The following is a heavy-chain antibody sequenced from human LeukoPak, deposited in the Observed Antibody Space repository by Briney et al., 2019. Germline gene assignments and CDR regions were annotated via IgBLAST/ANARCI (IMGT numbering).Heavy chain of an antibody. CDR3: SWELDVSFGRRLEH. V-gene: IGHV3-15*01. J-gene: IGHJ5*02. Sequence: GGSLRLSCAGSGFNFNDAWMSWVRQAPGKGLEWVGRLKSRGGGETADYSAPVKGRFTVSRDDSQNTLYLQMNSLKIEDTAVYFCSWELDVSFGRRLEHWGQGTLVTVSS. CDR1: GFNFNDAW. D-gene: IGHD1-1*01. CDR2: LKSRGGGETA.